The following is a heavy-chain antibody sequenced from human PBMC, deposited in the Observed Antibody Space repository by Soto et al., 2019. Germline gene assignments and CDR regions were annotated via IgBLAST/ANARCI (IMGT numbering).Heavy chain of an antibody. CDR2: IYHSGST. CDR3: VRGGLFGFGELGHNWFDP. CDR1: GGSISSGGYS. D-gene: IGHD3-10*01. J-gene: IGHJ5*02. Sequence: QLQLQESGSGLVKPSQTLSLTCAVSGGSISSGGYSWSWIRQPPGKGLEWIGYIYHSGSTYYNPSLKSRVTISVDRSKNQFSLKLSSVTAADTAVYYCVRGGLFGFGELGHNWFDPWGQGTLVTVSS. V-gene: IGHV4-30-2*01.